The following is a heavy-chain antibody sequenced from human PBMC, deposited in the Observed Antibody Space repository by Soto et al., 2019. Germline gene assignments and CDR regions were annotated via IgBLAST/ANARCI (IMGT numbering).Heavy chain of an antibody. CDR3: ARDLVPIFGAPGIYGMDV. V-gene: IGHV4-61*01. Sequence: QVQLQESGPGLVKPSEILSLTCTVSGGSVSSGSYYWSWIRQPPGKGLEWIGYIYYSGSTNYNPSLKSRVTISVDTSKNQFSLKLNSVIAADTAVYYCARDLVPIFGAPGIYGMDVWGQGTTVTVSS. J-gene: IGHJ6*02. CDR2: IYYSGST. CDR1: GGSVSSGSYY. D-gene: IGHD3-3*01.